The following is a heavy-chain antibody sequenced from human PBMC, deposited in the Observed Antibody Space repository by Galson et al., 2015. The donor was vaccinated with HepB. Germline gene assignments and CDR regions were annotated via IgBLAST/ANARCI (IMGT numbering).Heavy chain of an antibody. Sequence: SLRLSCAVSGFRFSDYAIDWVRQAPGKGLEWVASMSYDGSKKNYADSVKGRFTISRDNSKNTLYLQMNSLRAEDTAVYYCARDPNYYGSGSYYGDAFDIWGQGTMVTVSS. D-gene: IGHD3-10*01. CDR2: MSYDGSKK. CDR1: GFRFSDYA. CDR3: ARDPNYYGSGSYYGDAFDI. V-gene: IGHV3-30*04. J-gene: IGHJ3*02.